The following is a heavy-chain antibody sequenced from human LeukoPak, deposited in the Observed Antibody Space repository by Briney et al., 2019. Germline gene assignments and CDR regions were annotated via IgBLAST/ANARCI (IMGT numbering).Heavy chain of an antibody. CDR2: ISSSSSYI. J-gene: IGHJ4*02. V-gene: IGHV3-21*01. CDR3: ARVIAAAGRDY. Sequence: GGSLRLSCAASGFTVSTNYMSWVRQAPGKGLEWVSSISSSSSYIYYADSVKGRFTISRDNAKNSLYLQMNSLRAEDTAVYYCARVIAAAGRDYWGQGTLVTVSS. D-gene: IGHD6-13*01. CDR1: GFTVSTNY.